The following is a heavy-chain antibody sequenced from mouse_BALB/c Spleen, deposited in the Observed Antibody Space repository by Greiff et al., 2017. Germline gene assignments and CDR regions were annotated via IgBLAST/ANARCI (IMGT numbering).Heavy chain of an antibody. CDR2: IDPANGNT. CDR3: ARGTATGAMDY. D-gene: IGHD1-2*01. V-gene: IGHV14-3*02. Sequence: EVQLQQSGAELVKPGASVKLSCTASGFNIKDTYMHWVKQRPEQGLEWIGRIDPANGNTKYDPKFQGKATITADTSSNTAYLQLSSLTSEDTAVYYCARGTATGAMDYWGQGTSVTVS. J-gene: IGHJ4*01. CDR1: GFNIKDTY.